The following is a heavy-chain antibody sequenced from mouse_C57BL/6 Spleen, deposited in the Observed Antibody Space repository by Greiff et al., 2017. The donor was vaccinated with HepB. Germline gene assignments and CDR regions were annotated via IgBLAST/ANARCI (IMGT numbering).Heavy chain of an antibody. CDR2: IDPSDSYT. D-gene: IGHD4-1*01. CDR3: ARGVGRGLYFDY. Sequence: QVQLQQPGAELVMPGASVKLSCKASGYTFTSYWMHWVKQRPGQGLEWIGEIDPSDSYTNYNQKFKGKSTLTVDKSSSTAYMQLSSLTSEDSAVYYWARGVGRGLYFDYWGQGTTLTVSS. CDR1: GYTFTSYW. V-gene: IGHV1-69*01. J-gene: IGHJ2*01.